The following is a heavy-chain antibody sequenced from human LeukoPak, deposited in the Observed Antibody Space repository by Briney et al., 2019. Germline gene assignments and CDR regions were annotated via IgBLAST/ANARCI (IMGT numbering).Heavy chain of an antibody. CDR1: GYTFTGYF. CDR3: AIPWDYYDSSGYYLADDAFDI. CDR2: INPNSGGT. V-gene: IGHV1-2*02. D-gene: IGHD3-22*01. J-gene: IGHJ3*02. Sequence: ASVKVSCKAYGYTFTGYFMHWVRQAPGQGLEWMGWINPNSGGTNYAQKFQGRVTMTRDTSISTAYMELSRLRSDDTAVYYCAIPWDYYDSSGYYLADDAFDIWGQGTMVTVSS.